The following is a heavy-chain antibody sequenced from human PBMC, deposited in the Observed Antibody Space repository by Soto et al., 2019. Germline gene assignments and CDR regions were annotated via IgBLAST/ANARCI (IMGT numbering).Heavy chain of an antibody. CDR2: ISAYNGNT. CDR1: GYTFTSYG. D-gene: IGHD6-19*01. V-gene: IGHV1-18*01. J-gene: IGHJ5*02. CDR3: AIESAVAALDP. Sequence: QVQLVQSGAEGKKPGASVKVSGKASGYTFTSYGITWVRQAPGQGREWMGWISAYNGNTNYAQKLQGRVTMTTATGSSTADMGLRRLRSDDTAVYYCAIESAVAALDPWGQGTLVTVSS.